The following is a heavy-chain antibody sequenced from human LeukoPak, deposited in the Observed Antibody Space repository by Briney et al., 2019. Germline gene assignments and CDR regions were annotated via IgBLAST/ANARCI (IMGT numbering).Heavy chain of an antibody. D-gene: IGHD1-26*01. CDR1: GFTFSSYA. CDR3: AKAESFGGATWDY. CDR2: ISSNGGST. J-gene: IGHJ4*02. Sequence: GGSLRLSCAASGFTFSSYAMHWVRQAPGKGLEYVSAISSNGGSTYYANSVKGRFTISRDNSKNTLYLQMNSLRAEDTAVYYCAKAESFGGATWDYWGQGTLVTVSS. V-gene: IGHV3-64*01.